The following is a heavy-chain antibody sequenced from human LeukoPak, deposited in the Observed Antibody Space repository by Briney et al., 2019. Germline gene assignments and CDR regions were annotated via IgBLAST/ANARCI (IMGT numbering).Heavy chain of an antibody. Sequence: SETLSLTCAVYGGSFSGYYWSWIRQPPGKGLEWIGEINHSGSTNYNPSLKSRVTMSVDTSKNQFSLKLSSVTAADTAVYYCARGGYSGYVHWGQGTLVTVSS. J-gene: IGHJ4*02. CDR3: ARGGYSGYVH. CDR2: INHSGST. V-gene: IGHV4-34*01. D-gene: IGHD5-12*01. CDR1: GGSFSGYY.